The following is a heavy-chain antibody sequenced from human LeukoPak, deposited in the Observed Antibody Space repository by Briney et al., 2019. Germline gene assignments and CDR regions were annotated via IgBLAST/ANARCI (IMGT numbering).Heavy chain of an antibody. V-gene: IGHV1-3*01. CDR2: INAGNGNT. J-gene: IGHJ1*01. D-gene: IGHD3-10*01. CDR3: ASAGWDRVRGVTTEFFQH. CDR1: GYTFTSYA. Sequence: GASVKVSCKASGYTFTSYAMHWVRQAPGQRLEGMGWINAGNGNTKYSQKFQGRVTITRETYASTAYMELSSLRSEDTAVYYCASAGWDRVRGVTTEFFQHWGQGTLVTVSS.